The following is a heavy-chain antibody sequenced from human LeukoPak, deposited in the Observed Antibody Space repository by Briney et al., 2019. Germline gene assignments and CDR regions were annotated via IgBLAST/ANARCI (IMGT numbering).Heavy chain of an antibody. V-gene: IGHV3-48*03. CDR3: ARDVAEDIVVVPAAIGYYYYMDV. J-gene: IGHJ6*03. D-gene: IGHD2-2*01. Sequence: TGGSLRLSCAASGFTFSSYEMKWVRQAPGKGLEWVSYISSSGSNIYYADSVKGRFTISRDNAKNSLYLQMNSSRAEDTAVYYCARDVAEDIVVVPAAIGYYYYMDVWGKGTTVTVSS. CDR2: ISSSGSNI. CDR1: GFTFSSYE.